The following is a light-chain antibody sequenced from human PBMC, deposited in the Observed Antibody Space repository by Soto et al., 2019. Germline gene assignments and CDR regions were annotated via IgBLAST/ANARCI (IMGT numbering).Light chain of an antibody. CDR1: QSVSSS. CDR3: QQYNNWPPFT. CDR2: GAS. J-gene: IGKJ3*01. Sequence: EIVMTQSPATLSVSPGERVTLSCRASQSVSSSLAWYQQKPGQAPRLLIYGASTRATGIPARFSGSGSGTEFTLTISSLQSEDVAVYYWQQYNNWPPFTVGPGTKVDIK. V-gene: IGKV3-15*01.